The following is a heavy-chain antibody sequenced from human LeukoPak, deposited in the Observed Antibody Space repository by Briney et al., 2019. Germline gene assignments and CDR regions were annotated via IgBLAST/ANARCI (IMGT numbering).Heavy chain of an antibody. CDR3: ARDRLGYCSGGSCQMA. V-gene: IGHV4-30-4*01. CDR2: IYYSGST. J-gene: IGHJ5*02. Sequence: SQTLSLTCTVSGGSISSGDYYWSWIRQPPGKGLEWIGYIYYSGSTYCNPSLKSRVTISVDTSKNQFSLKLSSVTAADTAVYYCARDRLGYCSGGSCQMAWGQGTLVTVSS. CDR1: GGSISSGDYY. D-gene: IGHD2-15*01.